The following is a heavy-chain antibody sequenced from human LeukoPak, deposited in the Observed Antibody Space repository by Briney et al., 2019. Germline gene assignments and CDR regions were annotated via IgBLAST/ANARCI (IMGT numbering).Heavy chain of an antibody. CDR3: AKDVVRVSSKGWFDP. V-gene: IGHV3-23*01. J-gene: IGHJ5*02. D-gene: IGHD6-6*01. CDR1: GFTFSSYA. Sequence: PGGSLRLSRVASGFTFSSYAMSWVRQAPGKGLEWVSTISGSGGSTYYADSVKGRFTISRDNSKNTLYLQMNSLRAEDTAVYYCAKDVVRVSSKGWFDPWGQGTLVSVSS. CDR2: ISGSGGST.